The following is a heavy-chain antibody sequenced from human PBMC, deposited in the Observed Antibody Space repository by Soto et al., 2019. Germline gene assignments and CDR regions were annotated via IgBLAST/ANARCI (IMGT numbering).Heavy chain of an antibody. CDR1: GFTFSSYS. CDR2: ISSSSSYI. CDR3: ARPRYSSSWCFDY. D-gene: IGHD6-13*01. V-gene: IGHV3-21*01. J-gene: IGHJ4*02. Sequence: PGGSLRLSCAASGFTFSSYSMNRVRQAPGKGLEWVSSISSSSSYIYYADSVKGRFTISRDNAKNSLYLQMNGLRAEDTAVYYCARPRYSSSWCFDYWGQGTLVTAPQ.